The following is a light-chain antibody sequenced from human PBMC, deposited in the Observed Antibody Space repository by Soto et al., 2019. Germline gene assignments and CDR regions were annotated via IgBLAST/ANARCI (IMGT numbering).Light chain of an antibody. CDR1: SSDVGAYNY. V-gene: IGLV2-11*01. CDR3: CSYAGSYSWV. J-gene: IGLJ3*02. Sequence: QSALTQPRSVSGSPGQSVTISCTGTSSDVGAYNYVSWYQHHPGKAPKVMIYDVSERPSGVPDRFSGSKSDTQASLTISGLQAEDWADYYCCSYAGSYSWVFGGGTKLTVL. CDR2: DVS.